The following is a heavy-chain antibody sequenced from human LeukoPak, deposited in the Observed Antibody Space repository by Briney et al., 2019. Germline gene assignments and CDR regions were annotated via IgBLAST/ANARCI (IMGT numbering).Heavy chain of an antibody. V-gene: IGHV1-69*06. Sequence: ASVKVSCKASGGTFSSYAISWVRQAPGQGLEGMGGIIPIFGTANYAQKFQGRVTITADKSTSTAYMELSSLRSEDTAVYYCARCKGWGGLNYYYYYMDVWGKGTTVTVSS. J-gene: IGHJ6*03. CDR2: IIPIFGTA. CDR1: GGTFSSYA. D-gene: IGHD7-27*01. CDR3: ARCKGWGGLNYYYYYMDV.